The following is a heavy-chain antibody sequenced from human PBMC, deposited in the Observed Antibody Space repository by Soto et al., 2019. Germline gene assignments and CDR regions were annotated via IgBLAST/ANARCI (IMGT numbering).Heavy chain of an antibody. V-gene: IGHV4-59*01. J-gene: IGHJ4*02. CDR1: GGSISSYY. CDR2: IYYSRST. CDR3: AKAYTYGLSYFDS. Sequence: KPSETLSLTCTVSGGSISSYYWSWIRQSPGKGLEWIGYIYYSRSTNYNPFLKSRATISVDTSKNQFSLRLRSVTAADTAVYYCAKAYTYGLSYFDSWGQGTLVTVSS. D-gene: IGHD5-18*01.